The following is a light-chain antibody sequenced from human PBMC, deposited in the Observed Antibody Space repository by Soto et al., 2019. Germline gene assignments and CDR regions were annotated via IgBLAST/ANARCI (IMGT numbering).Light chain of an antibody. Sequence: ETVLTQSPGTLSLSPGETATLSCRASQSVGSNYLAWYQRKPGQAPRLLIYGASSRATGISDRFSGSGSGTDFTLTISSLQAEDVAVYYCQQYYTTPFTFGPGTKVDIK. CDR2: GAS. CDR3: QQYYTTPFT. V-gene: IGKV3-20*01. CDR1: QSVGSNY. J-gene: IGKJ3*01.